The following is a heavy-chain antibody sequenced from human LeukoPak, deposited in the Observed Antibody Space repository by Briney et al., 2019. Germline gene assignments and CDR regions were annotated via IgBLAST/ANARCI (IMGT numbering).Heavy chain of an antibody. J-gene: IGHJ4*02. CDR3: ARDLDYGDYVYGY. D-gene: IGHD4-17*01. V-gene: IGHV3-66*02. CDR1: GFTVSSNY. CDR2: IYSGGST. Sequence: GGSLRLSCAASGFTVSSNYMSWVRQAPGKGREWVSVIYSGGSTYYADSVKGRFTISRDNSKNTLYLQMNSLRAEDTAVYYCARDLDYGDYVYGYWGQGTLVTVSS.